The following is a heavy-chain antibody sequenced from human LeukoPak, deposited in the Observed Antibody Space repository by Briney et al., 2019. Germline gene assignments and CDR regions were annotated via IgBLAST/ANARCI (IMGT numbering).Heavy chain of an antibody. D-gene: IGHD3-22*01. J-gene: IGHJ1*01. V-gene: IGHV3-33*08. Sequence: GGSLRLSCAASGFTFSDYTMNWVRQAPGKGLEWVAVIWYDGSNKYYADSVKGRFTISRDNSKNTLYLQMNSLRAEDTAVYYCARGDYYDSSGYSQYFQHWGQGTLVTVSS. CDR1: GFTFSDYT. CDR3: ARGDYYDSSGYSQYFQH. CDR2: IWYDGSNK.